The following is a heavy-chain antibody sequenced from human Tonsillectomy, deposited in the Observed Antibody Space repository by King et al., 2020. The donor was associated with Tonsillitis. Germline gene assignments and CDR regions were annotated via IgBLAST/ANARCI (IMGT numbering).Heavy chain of an antibody. J-gene: IGHJ3*02. Sequence: VQLVQSGAEVKKPGYSVKVSCKASGYTFIDYYMHWVRQAPGQGLEWMGHINPNAGATYLAQKFQGRVNMTRDTSISTAYMELSRLRPDDTAVYYCARDRGGRTFDIWGKGTMVTLSS. CDR1: GYTFIDYY. V-gene: IGHV1-2*06. CDR2: INPNAGAT. CDR3: ARDRGGRTFDI.